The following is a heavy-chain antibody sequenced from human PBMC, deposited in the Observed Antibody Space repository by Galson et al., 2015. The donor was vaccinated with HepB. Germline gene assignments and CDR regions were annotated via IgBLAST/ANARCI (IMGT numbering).Heavy chain of an antibody. D-gene: IGHD3-22*01. CDR3: ATPTPAAYYYDSSGFGH. V-gene: IGHV5-10-1*01. CDR2: IDPSDSYT. CDR1: GYSFTSYW. Sequence: QSGAEVKKPGESLRISCKGSGYSFTSYWISWVRQMPGKGLEWMGRIDPSDSYTNYSPSFQGHVTISADKSISTAYLQWSSLKASDTAMYYCATPTPAAYYYDSSGFGHWGQGTLVTVSS. J-gene: IGHJ4*02.